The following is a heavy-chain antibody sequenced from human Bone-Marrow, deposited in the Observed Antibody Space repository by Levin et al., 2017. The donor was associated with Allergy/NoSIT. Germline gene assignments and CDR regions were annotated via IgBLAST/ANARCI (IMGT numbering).Heavy chain of an antibody. CDR1: GLTFSTHA. D-gene: IGHD5-12*01. CDR2: VDNSGFNT. V-gene: IGHV3-23*01. CDR3: AKLSAYGTDF. Sequence: GGSLRLSCAASGLTFSTHAMSWVRQAPGKGLEWVSSVDNSGFNTFHADSVKGRFTISRDNSKNTLYLQMNSLRVEDTAVYFCAKLSAYGTDFWGPGTMVTVSS. J-gene: IGHJ3*01.